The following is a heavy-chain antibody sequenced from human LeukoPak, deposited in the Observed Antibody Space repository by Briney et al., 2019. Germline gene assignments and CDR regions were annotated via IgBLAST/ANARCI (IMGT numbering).Heavy chain of an antibody. CDR2: FSWDGGST. CDR3: AKDLRRGYSYGFFDY. D-gene: IGHD5-18*01. Sequence: PGGSLRLSCAASGFTFDDYTMHWVRQAPGKGLEWVSLFSWDGGSTYYADSVKGRFTISRDNSKNSLYLQMNSLRTKDTALYYCAKDLRRGYSYGFFDYWGQGTLVTVSS. J-gene: IGHJ4*02. CDR1: GFTFDDYT. V-gene: IGHV3-43*01.